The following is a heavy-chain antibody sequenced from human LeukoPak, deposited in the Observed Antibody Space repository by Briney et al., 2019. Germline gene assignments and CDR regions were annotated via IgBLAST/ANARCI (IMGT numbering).Heavy chain of an antibody. V-gene: IGHV3-23*01. Sequence: GSLRLSCAASGFTFSSYAMSWVRQAPGKGLEWVSAISGSGGSTYYADSVKGRFTISRDNSKNTLYLQMNSLRAEDTAVYYCAKGGSRVVGAHIRLDYWGQGTLVTVSS. D-gene: IGHD1-26*01. J-gene: IGHJ4*02. CDR3: AKGGSRVVGAHIRLDY. CDR2: ISGSGGST. CDR1: GFTFSSYA.